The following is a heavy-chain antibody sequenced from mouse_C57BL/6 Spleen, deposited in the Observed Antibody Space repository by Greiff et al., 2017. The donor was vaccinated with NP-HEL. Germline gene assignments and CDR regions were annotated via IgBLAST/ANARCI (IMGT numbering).Heavy chain of an antibody. V-gene: IGHV5-12*01. CDR1: GFTFSDYY. CDR3: ARGDFNYFDY. Sequence: EVQGVESGGGLVQPGGSLKLSCAASGFTFSDYYMYWVRQTPEKRLEWVAYISNGGGSTYYPDTVKGRFTISRDNAKNTLYLQMSRLKSEDTAMYYCARGDFNYFDYWGQGTTLTVSS. D-gene: IGHD3-3*01. CDR2: ISNGGGST. J-gene: IGHJ2*01.